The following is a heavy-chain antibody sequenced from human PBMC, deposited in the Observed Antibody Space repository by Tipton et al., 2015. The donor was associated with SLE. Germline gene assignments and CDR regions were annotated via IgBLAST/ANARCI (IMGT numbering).Heavy chain of an antibody. J-gene: IGHJ4*02. Sequence: TLSLTCAVSGGSFTDYFWTWIRQPPGQGPEWIGSVFFSGRTSYNPSLKSRVTMSVDMSMSQFSLKMVSVTAADTAVYYCARHPAVAYFDYWGQGTLVTVSS. V-gene: IGHV4-34*12. CDR1: GGSFTDYF. D-gene: IGHD6-19*01. CDR3: ARHPAVAYFDY. CDR2: VFFSGRT.